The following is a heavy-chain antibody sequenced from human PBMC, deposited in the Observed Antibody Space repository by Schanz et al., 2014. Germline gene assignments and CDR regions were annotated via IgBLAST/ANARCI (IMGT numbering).Heavy chain of an antibody. Sequence: QVQLVQSGAEVKKPGASVKVSCKASGYTFTTYYIHWVRQAPGQGLEWMGKINPSSGTTRIEQNFQGRLTVTRDASTNTVYMELSSLRSEETAVYYCARETAISTGGAFDVWGQGTMVTVSS. V-gene: IGHV1-46*01. J-gene: IGHJ3*01. CDR1: GYTFTTYY. CDR3: ARETAISTGGAFDV. D-gene: IGHD2-21*02. CDR2: INPSSGTT.